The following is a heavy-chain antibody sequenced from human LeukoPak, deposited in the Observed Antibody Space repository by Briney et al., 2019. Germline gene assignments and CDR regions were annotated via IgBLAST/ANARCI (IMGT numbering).Heavy chain of an antibody. CDR1: GGSISSYY. Sequence: SETLSLTCTVSGGSISSYYWSWIRQPPVKGLEWIAYISDIGSINYNPSLKSRVTISLDTSKNQFSLRLSSVTAADTAVYYCARAGFWSDYFFDYWGQGTLVTVSS. CDR3: ARAGFWSDYFFDY. V-gene: IGHV4-59*01. J-gene: IGHJ4*02. D-gene: IGHD2-21*02. CDR2: ISDIGSI.